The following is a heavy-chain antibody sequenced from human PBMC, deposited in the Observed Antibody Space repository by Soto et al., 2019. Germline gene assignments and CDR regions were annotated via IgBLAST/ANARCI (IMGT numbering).Heavy chain of an antibody. J-gene: IGHJ3*02. CDR2: INPNSGGT. CDR3: ARVLYYGAGRYAFDI. D-gene: IGHD3-10*01. CDR1: GYTFTGYY. V-gene: IGHV1-2*04. Sequence: ASVKVSCKASGYTFTGYYMHWVRQAPGQGLEWMGWINPNSGGTNYAQKFQGWVTMTRDTSISTAYMELSRLRSDDTAVYYCARVLYYGAGRYAFDIWGQGTMVTGSS.